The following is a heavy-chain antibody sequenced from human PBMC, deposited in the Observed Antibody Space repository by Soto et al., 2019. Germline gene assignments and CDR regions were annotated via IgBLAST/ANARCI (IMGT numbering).Heavy chain of an antibody. CDR1: GFAFSSYA. D-gene: IGHD6-19*01. J-gene: IGHJ3*02. CDR2: ISGSGGST. Sequence: EVQLLESGGGLVQPGGSLRLSCAASGFAFSSYAMSWVRQAPGKGLEWFSAISGSGGSTYYADSVKGRFTISRDNSKNPLNLQMNSLIAEDTAVYYCAKDRAVAVHDAFDIWCQGTMVTVSA. CDR3: AKDRAVAVHDAFDI. V-gene: IGHV3-23*01.